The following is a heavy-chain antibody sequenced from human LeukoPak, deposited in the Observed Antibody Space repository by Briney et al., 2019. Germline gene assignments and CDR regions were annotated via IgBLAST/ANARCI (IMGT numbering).Heavy chain of an antibody. CDR1: GGSISSGGYY. D-gene: IGHD4-17*01. J-gene: IGHJ5*02. CDR3: ARWATVTISSWFDP. CDR2: IYYSGST. V-gene: IGHV4-31*03. Sequence: SETLSLTCTVSGGSISSGGYYWSWIRQPPGKGLQWFGYIYYSGSTYYNPSLKSRVTISVDTSKNQFSLKLGSVTAADTAVYYCARWATVTISSWFDPWGQGTLVTVSS.